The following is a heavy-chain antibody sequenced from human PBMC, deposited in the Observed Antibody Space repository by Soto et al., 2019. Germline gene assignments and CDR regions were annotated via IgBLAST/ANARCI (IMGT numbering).Heavy chain of an antibody. D-gene: IGHD6-13*01. Sequence: GGSLRLSCAASGFTFGSYAMNWVRQAPGKGLEWVSAITGSGGSTYYADSVKGRFTISRDNSRNTLYLQMNSLRVEDTAVYYCAKDQDSSRWDQACDVWGQGTMVTVS. J-gene: IGHJ3*01. CDR3: AKDQDSSRWDQACDV. V-gene: IGHV3-23*01. CDR2: ITGSGGST. CDR1: GFTFGSYA.